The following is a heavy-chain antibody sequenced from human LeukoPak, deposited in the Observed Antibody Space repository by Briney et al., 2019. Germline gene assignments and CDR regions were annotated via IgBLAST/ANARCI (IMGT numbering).Heavy chain of an antibody. D-gene: IGHD1-26*01. J-gene: IGHJ4*02. CDR3: ARENSGSYREFDY. CDR2: IYTSGST. CDR1: VGSFSSYY. Sequence: SETLSLTCTVPVGSFSSYYWSWIRQPAGKGLDWIGRIYTSGSTNYNASLKSRVSMSVDTSKNQFSLKLSSVTAADTAVFYCARENSGSYREFDYWGQGTLVTVSS. V-gene: IGHV4-4*07.